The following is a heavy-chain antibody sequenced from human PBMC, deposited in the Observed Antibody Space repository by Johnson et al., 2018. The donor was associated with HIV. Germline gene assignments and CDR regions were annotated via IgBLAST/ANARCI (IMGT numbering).Heavy chain of an antibody. J-gene: IGHJ3*02. CDR3: ARAINDAFDI. V-gene: IGHV3-7*01. CDR1: GFTFSSYW. Sequence: VQLVESGGGLVQPGGSLRLSCAASGFTFSSYWMSWVRQAPGKGLEWVASIRQEGSEKYYLDSVKGRFTISRDNAKNSLYLQMDSLRAEDTAVYFCARAINDAFDIWGQGTMVTVSP. CDR2: IRQEGSEK.